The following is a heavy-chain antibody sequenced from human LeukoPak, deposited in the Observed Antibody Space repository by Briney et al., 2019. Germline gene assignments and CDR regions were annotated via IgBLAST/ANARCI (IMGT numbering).Heavy chain of an antibody. D-gene: IGHD5-18*01. CDR3: AKDSVQLTSFGFDP. J-gene: IGHJ5*02. CDR1: GFTFSSYG. Sequence: GGSLRLSCAASGFTFSSYGMHWVRQAPGKGLEWVAFIRYDGSNKYYADSVKGRFTISRDNSKNTLYLQMNSLRAEDTAVYYCAKDSVQLTSFGFDPWGQGTLVTVSS. CDR2: IRYDGSNK. V-gene: IGHV3-30*02.